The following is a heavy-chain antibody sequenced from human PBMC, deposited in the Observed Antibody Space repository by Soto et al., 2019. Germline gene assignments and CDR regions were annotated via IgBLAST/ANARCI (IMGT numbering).Heavy chain of an antibody. CDR1: GYSFTSYW. CDR2: IYPGDSDT. J-gene: IGHJ6*03. CDR3: ATSLGVPWTNYYMDV. D-gene: IGHD4-17*01. Sequence: NRGESLKISCKGSGYSFTSYWIGWVRQMPGKGLEWMGIIYPGDSDTRYSPSFQGQVTISADKSISTAYLQWSSLKASDTAMYYCATSLGVPWTNYYMDVWGKGTTVTVSS. V-gene: IGHV5-51*01.